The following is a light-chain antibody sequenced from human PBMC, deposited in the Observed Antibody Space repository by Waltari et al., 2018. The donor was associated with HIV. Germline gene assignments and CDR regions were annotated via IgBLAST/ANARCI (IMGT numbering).Light chain of an antibody. J-gene: IGLJ2*01. Sequence: QSALTQPASVSGSPGQSITISCTGTSSDVGGYNYVSWYHQHPGKAPKLMIYDVSYRPSGVSNRFSGSKSGNTASLTISGLQAEDEADYYCSSYTSSSTLYVVFGGGTKLTVL. CDR1: SSDVGGYNY. CDR2: DVS. CDR3: SSYTSSSTLYVV. V-gene: IGLV2-14*01.